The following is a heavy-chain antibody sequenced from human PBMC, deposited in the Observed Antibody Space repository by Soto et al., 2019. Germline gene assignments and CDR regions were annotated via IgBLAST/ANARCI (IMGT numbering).Heavy chain of an antibody. Sequence: EVQLVGSGGGLVQPGGSLRLSCAASGFTSASYWMTWVRQAPGKGLEYVANINKDGSEKNYVESVRGRFTISRDNAQNSLDLQMDSLRAEDTAVYYCTRDGHNWNDLDYWGQGTLVTVSS. CDR3: TRDGHNWNDLDY. J-gene: IGHJ4*02. CDR1: GFTSASYW. CDR2: INKDGSEK. V-gene: IGHV3-7*01. D-gene: IGHD1-1*01.